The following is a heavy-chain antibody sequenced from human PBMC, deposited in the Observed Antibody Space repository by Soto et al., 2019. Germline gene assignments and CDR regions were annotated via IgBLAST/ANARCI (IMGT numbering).Heavy chain of an antibody. D-gene: IGHD3-9*01. Sequence: QVQLVQSGAEVKKPGASVKVSCKASGYTFTSYAMHWVRQAPGQRLEWMGWINAGNGNTKYSQKFQGRVTITRDTSASTAYMELSSLRSEDTAVYYCARSIVRYFDWLFFDYWGQGTLVTVSS. V-gene: IGHV1-3*01. CDR1: GYTFTSYA. J-gene: IGHJ4*02. CDR2: INAGNGNT. CDR3: ARSIVRYFDWLFFDY.